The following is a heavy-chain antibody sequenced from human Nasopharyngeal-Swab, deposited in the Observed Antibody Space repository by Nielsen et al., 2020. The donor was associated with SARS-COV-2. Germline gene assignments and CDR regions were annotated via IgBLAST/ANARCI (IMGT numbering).Heavy chain of an antibody. CDR3: ASIAAAGT. J-gene: IGHJ4*02. CDR1: GGSFSGYY. CDR2: INHSGST. D-gene: IGHD6-13*01. Sequence: SETLSLTCAVYGGSFSGYYWSWIRQPPGKGLEWIGEINHSGSTHYNPSLKSRVTISVDTSKNQFSLKLSSVTAADTAVYYCASIAAAGTWGQGTLVTVSS. V-gene: IGHV4-34*01.